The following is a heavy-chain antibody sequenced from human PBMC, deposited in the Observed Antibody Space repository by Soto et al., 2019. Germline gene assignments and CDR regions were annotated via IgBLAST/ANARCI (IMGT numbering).Heavy chain of an antibody. D-gene: IGHD3-10*01. Sequence: SETLSLTCSVSGASITNYYWTWIRQSPGKGLEWIGYIYYGGTSNYNSPLKGRVTVSVDMSTNQFSLTLNSVTAADTAVYYCAMYYGHGQDYWGQGTLVTVSS. V-gene: IGHV4-59*01. CDR2: IYYGGTS. CDR1: GASITNYY. J-gene: IGHJ4*02. CDR3: AMYYGHGQDY.